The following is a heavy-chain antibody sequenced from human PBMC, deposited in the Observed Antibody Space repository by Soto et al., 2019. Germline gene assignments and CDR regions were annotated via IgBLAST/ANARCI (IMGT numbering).Heavy chain of an antibody. CDR2: IYYSGST. CDR1: GGSISSGCYY. Sequence: QVQLQESGPGLVKPSQTLSLTCTVSGGSISSGCYYWSWIRQHPGKGLEWIGYIYYSGSTYYNPSLKSRVTISVDTSKNQFSLKLSSVTAADPAVYYCARGGIVVLDYFDYWGQGTLVTVSS. CDR3: ARGGIVVLDYFDY. J-gene: IGHJ4*02. V-gene: IGHV4-31*03. D-gene: IGHD3-22*01.